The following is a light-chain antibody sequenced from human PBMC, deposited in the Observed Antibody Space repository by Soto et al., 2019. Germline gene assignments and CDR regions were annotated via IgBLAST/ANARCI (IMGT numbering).Light chain of an antibody. Sequence: QAVVPQEPSLTVSPGGTVTLTCGSSTGAVTSGHYPYWFQQKSGKAPRTLIYDTSNKHSLTPARFSGSLLGDNAALTLSGAQPEDEADYYCMLFYSGVRHVFGTGTKRSVL. CDR3: MLFYSGVRHV. J-gene: IGLJ1*01. V-gene: IGLV7-46*01. CDR2: DTS. CDR1: TGAVTSGHY.